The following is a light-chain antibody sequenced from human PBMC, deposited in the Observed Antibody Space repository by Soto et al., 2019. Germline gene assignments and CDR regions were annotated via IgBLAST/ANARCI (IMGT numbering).Light chain of an antibody. CDR2: EVT. CDR3: CSYAGSYTHV. CDR1: TTDIGTYNY. J-gene: IGLJ1*01. Sequence: QSALAQPASVSGSPGQSITVSCTGSTTDIGTYNYVSWYQQLPGKAPKLIIFEVTNRPSGVSDRFSGSKSGNTASLTISGLQTEDEADYYCCSYAGSYTHVFGTGTKVTVL. V-gene: IGLV2-14*01.